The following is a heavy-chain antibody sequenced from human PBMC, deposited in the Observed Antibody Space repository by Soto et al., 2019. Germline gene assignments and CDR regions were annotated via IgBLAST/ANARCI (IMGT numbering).Heavy chain of an antibody. CDR1: GGSISSSTSS. Sequence: SETLSLTCTISGGSISSSTSSWGWIRQAPGKGLEWIGSMYDSGTAYYNPSLRSRVTISVDTSKNQFSLRLSSVTAADPAVYFCARHPRQGRQDCFDYWGQGTLVTAS. V-gene: IGHV4-39*01. CDR3: ARHPRQGRQDCFDY. J-gene: IGHJ4*02. CDR2: MYDSGTA.